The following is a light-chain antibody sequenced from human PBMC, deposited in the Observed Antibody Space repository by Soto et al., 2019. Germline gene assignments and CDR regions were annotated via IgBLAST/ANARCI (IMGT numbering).Light chain of an antibody. J-gene: IGKJ4*01. CDR1: LDVNNY. Sequence: DIQLTQSPSSLSASVGDRVTITCQASLDVNNYLNWYQQKPGKAPKLLIYDASKLETEVPSRFSGSGSGTHLTFTISSLQPEDIGTYYCHQFENLPLTFGGGTKVEIK. CDR3: HQFENLPLT. V-gene: IGKV1-33*01. CDR2: DAS.